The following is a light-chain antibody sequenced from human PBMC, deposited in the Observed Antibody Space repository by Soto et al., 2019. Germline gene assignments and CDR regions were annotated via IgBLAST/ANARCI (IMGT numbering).Light chain of an antibody. CDR3: QQYHNWPRT. V-gene: IGKV3-15*01. CDR2: DAS. CDR1: QSVSSY. Sequence: VMTQSPLSLPVTLGQPASISCRASQSVSSYLAWYQQKPGQAPRLLIYDASTRATGVPARFSGSGSGTEFTLTISSVQSEDSAVYYCQQYHNWPRTFGQGTKV. J-gene: IGKJ1*01.